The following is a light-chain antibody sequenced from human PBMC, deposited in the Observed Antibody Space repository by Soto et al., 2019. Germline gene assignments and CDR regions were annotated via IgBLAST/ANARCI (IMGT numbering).Light chain of an antibody. CDR1: QSISSW. CDR3: QQYNSYSTT. CDR2: DAS. J-gene: IGKJ1*01. Sequence: DIQMTQSPSTLSASVGDRVTITCRASQSISSWLAWYQQKPGKAPKLLIYDASSLESGVPSRFSGSGSGTEFTLTISSLQPDDFATYYCQQYNSYSTTFGHGTKVDIK. V-gene: IGKV1-5*01.